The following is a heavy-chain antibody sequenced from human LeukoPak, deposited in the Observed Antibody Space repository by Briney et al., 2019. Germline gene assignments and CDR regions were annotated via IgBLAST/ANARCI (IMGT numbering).Heavy chain of an antibody. Sequence: GGSLRLSCAASGFTFDDYAMHWVRQAPGKGLEWVSGISWNSGSIGYADSVKGRFTISRDNAKNSLYLQMKSLRAEDTAVYYCAKGGGYEAQYYYYYLDVWGKGTTVTISS. V-gene: IGHV3-9*01. CDR3: AKGGGYEAQYYYYYLDV. D-gene: IGHD5-12*01. CDR2: ISWNSGSI. J-gene: IGHJ6*03. CDR1: GFTFDDYA.